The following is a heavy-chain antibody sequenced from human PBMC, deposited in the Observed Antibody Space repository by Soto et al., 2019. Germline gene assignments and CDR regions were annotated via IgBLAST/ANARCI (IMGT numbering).Heavy chain of an antibody. Sequence: ASVKVSCKASGYTFTSYGISWVRQAPGQGLEWMGWISAYNGNTNYAQKLQGRVTMTTDTSTSTAYMELRSLRSDDTAVYYCARVMGTRDYGSGSDQKSYYYYGMDVWGQGTTVTVYS. D-gene: IGHD3-10*01. J-gene: IGHJ6*02. CDR2: ISAYNGNT. V-gene: IGHV1-18*01. CDR3: ARVMGTRDYGSGSDQKSYYYYGMDV. CDR1: GYTFTSYG.